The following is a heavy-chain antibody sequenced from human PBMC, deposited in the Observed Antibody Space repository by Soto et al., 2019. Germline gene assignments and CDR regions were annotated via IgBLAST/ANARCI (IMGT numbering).Heavy chain of an antibody. CDR2: IYYSGST. Sequence: SDTLSLTFTLSCSSISSGDYYCSSIRKPPGNGLEWIGYIYYSGSTYYNPSLKSRVTISVDTSKNQFSLKLSSVTAADTAVYYCARAGLGVGPPPREGADSSGYLSDPWGQGTLVTVS. CDR1: CSSISSGDYY. D-gene: IGHD3-22*01. V-gene: IGHV4-30-4*02. J-gene: IGHJ5*02. CDR3: ARAGLGVGPPPREGADSSGYLSDP.